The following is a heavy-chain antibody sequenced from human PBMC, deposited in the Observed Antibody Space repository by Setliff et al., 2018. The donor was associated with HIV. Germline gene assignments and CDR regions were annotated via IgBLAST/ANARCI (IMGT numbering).Heavy chain of an antibody. CDR2: IIPIFGTP. CDR1: GDTFNSHT. J-gene: IGHJ6*04. D-gene: IGHD2-15*01. Sequence: SVKVSCKASGDTFNSHTISWVRQAPGQGLEWMGGIIPIFGTPNYAQKFKGRLTITADESTSTVYMELSSLRSEDTAVYYCARDSRDIVVVIAPEPEPYYYYGMDVWGEGTTVTVSS. CDR3: ARDSRDIVVVIAPEPEPYYYYGMDV. V-gene: IGHV1-69*13.